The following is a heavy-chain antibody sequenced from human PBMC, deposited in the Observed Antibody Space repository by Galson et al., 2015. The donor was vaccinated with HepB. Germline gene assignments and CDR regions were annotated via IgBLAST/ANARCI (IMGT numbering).Heavy chain of an antibody. CDR1: GYTFTGYH. D-gene: IGHD2-2*01. V-gene: IGHV1-2*04. CDR2: INPNSGGT. J-gene: IGHJ4*02. Sequence: SVKVSCKASGYTFTGYHMHWVRQAPGQGLEWMGWINPNSGGTNYAQKFQGWVTMTRDTSISTAYMELSRLRSDDTAVYYCARGGQIVVVPAASRVGDYWGQGTLVTVSS. CDR3: ARGGQIVVVPAASRVGDY.